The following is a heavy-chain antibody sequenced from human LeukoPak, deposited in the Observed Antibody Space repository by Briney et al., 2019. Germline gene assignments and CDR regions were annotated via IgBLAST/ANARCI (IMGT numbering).Heavy chain of an antibody. CDR3: ARSVDFWSGHDY. D-gene: IGHD3-3*01. V-gene: IGHV1-69*13. J-gene: IGHJ4*02. Sequence: SVKVSCKASGGTFSSYAISWVRQAPGQGLEWMGGVIPIFGTANYAQKFQGRVTITADESTSTAYMELSSLRSEDTAVYYCARSVDFWSGHDYWGQGTLVTVSS. CDR1: GGTFSSYA. CDR2: VIPIFGTA.